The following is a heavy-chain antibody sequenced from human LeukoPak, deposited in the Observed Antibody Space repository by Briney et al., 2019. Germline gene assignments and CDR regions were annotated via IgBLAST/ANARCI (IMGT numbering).Heavy chain of an antibody. J-gene: IGHJ4*02. Sequence: GGSLRLSCAASGFTFSSYAMHWVRQAPGKGLEWVAVLSYDGSNKHYADSVKGRFTISRDNAKNSLYLQMNSLRAEDTAVYYCARDRPNRSYGSGSYYNLWGQGTLVTVSS. CDR3: ARDRPNRSYGSGSYYNL. V-gene: IGHV3-30*04. D-gene: IGHD3-10*01. CDR2: LSYDGSNK. CDR1: GFTFSSYA.